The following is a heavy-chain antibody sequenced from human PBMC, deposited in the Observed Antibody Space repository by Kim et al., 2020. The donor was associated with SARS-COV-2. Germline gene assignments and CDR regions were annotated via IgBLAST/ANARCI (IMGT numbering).Heavy chain of an antibody. D-gene: IGHD5-18*01. CDR2: ISAYNGNT. CDR3: ARDTPAVVGGYSYGVYYYYYYGMDV. V-gene: IGHV1-18*01. Sequence: ASVKVSCKASGYTFTSYGISWVRQAPGQGLEWMGWISAYNGNTNYAQKLQGRVTMTTDTSTSTAYMELRSLRSDDTAVYYCARDTPAVVGGYSYGVYYYYYYGMDVWGQGTTVTVSS. J-gene: IGHJ6*02. CDR1: GYTFTSYG.